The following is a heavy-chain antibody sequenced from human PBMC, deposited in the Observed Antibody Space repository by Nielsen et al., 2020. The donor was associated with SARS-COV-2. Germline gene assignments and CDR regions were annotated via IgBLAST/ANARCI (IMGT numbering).Heavy chain of an antibody. CDR3: VRDSSIVIWSGYPVD. V-gene: IGHV3-30-3*01. Sequence: GESLKISCAASGFTFSSYAMHWVRQAPGKGLEWVAVISYDGSNKYYADSVKGRFTISRDNSKNTLYLQMNSLRVEDTAVYYCVRDSSIVIWSGYPVDWGQGTLITVSS. CDR1: GFTFSSYA. J-gene: IGHJ4*02. D-gene: IGHD3-3*01. CDR2: ISYDGSNK.